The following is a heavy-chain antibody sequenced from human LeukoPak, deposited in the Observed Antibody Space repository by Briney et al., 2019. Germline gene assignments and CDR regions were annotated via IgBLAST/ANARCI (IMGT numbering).Heavy chain of an antibody. V-gene: IGHV3-23*01. Sequence: EGSLRLSCAASGFTFSSYAMSWVRQAPGKGLEWVSAISGSGGSTYYADSVKGRFTISRDNAKNSLYLQMNSLRAEDTAVYYCARAGDFWSGSLLYYMDVWGKGTTVTVSS. CDR2: ISGSGGST. J-gene: IGHJ6*03. D-gene: IGHD3-3*01. CDR3: ARAGDFWSGSLLYYMDV. CDR1: GFTFSSYA.